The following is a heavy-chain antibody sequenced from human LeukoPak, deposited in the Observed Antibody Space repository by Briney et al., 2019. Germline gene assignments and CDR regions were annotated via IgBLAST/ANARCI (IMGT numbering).Heavy chain of an antibody. J-gene: IGHJ4*02. CDR1: GGAISSGSYY. Sequence: PSETLSLTCIVSGGAISSGSYYWSWIRQPPGKGLEWIGYIYYSGRTSYNPSLKSRVTISVDTSKNQFSLRLSSVTAADTAVYYCARALSQQQLVQDYWGQGTLVTVSS. D-gene: IGHD6-13*01. CDR2: IYYSGRT. CDR3: ARALSQQQLVQDY. V-gene: IGHV4-61*01.